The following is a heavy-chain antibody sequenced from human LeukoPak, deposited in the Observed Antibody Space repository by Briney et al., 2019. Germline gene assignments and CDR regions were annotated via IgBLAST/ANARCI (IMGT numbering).Heavy chain of an antibody. Sequence: ASVKVSCKASGYTFTSYGISWVRQAPGQGLEWMGWISAYNGNTNYARKLQGRVTMTTDTSTSTAYMELRSLRSDDTAVYYCARISSGWYRGYFDYWGQGTLVTVSS. CDR1: GYTFTSYG. CDR3: ARISSGWYRGYFDY. CDR2: ISAYNGNT. J-gene: IGHJ4*02. D-gene: IGHD6-19*01. V-gene: IGHV1-18*01.